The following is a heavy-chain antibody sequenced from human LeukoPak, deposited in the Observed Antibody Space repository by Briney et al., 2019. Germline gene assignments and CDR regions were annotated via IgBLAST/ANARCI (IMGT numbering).Heavy chain of an antibody. CDR2: IYYSGST. V-gene: IGHV4-31*03. CDR1: GGSISSGGYY. Sequence: PSQTLSLTCTVSGGSISSGGYYWSWIRQHPGKGLEWIGYIYYSGSTYYNPSLKSRVTISVDTSKNQFSLKLSSVTAADTAVYYCARVSSSTSDSWFDPRGQGTLVTVSS. D-gene: IGHD2-2*01. J-gene: IGHJ5*02. CDR3: ARVSSSTSDSWFDP.